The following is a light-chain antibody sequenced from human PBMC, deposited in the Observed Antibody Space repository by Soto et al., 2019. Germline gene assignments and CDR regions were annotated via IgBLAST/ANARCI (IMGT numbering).Light chain of an antibody. CDR1: SSDIGTYKY. J-gene: IGLJ1*01. CDR3: ISYTSDDVRYV. V-gene: IGLV2-14*01. CDR2: EVS. Sequence: QSALTQPASVSGSPGQSITISCTGTSSDIGTYKYVSWFQHHPGKAPKLIIFEVSHRPSGVSNRFSGSKSGNTASLTISGLQFEDEADYYCISYTSDDVRYVFGTGTKLTVL.